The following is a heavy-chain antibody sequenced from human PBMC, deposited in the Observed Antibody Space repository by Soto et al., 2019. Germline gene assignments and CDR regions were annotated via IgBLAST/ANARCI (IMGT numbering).Heavy chain of an antibody. Sequence: EAQLVESGGGLVQPGGSLSLSCVGTGFRFSIDWMNWVRQAPGKGLVWVSRVNSDGITTTYADSVRGRFTVSRDNANNTLYLEMNNLRAEDTAVYYCTRDDYSSVAYYGMDVWGQGTTVTVSS. J-gene: IGHJ6*02. CDR1: GFRFSIDW. V-gene: IGHV3-74*01. CDR3: TRDDYSSVAYYGMDV. CDR2: VNSDGITT. D-gene: IGHD6-25*01.